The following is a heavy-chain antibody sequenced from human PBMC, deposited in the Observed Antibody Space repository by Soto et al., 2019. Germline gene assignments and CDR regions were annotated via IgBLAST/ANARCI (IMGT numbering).Heavy chain of an antibody. CDR3: ARMEAGGYSYDF. J-gene: IGHJ4*02. V-gene: IGHV1-8*01. Sequence: QVQLVQSGAEVKKPGASVKVSCKASGYTFRSYDINWVRQAPGQGLEWMGWMNPNSGNRGYAQKFQGRITMTRNTSISTAYMELSSLRSEDTAIYYWARMEAGGYSYDFWGQGTRVTVSS. CDR1: GYTFRSYD. CDR2: MNPNSGNR. D-gene: IGHD5-18*01.